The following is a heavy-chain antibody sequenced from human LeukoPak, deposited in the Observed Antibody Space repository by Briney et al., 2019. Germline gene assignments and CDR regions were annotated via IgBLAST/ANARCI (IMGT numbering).Heavy chain of an antibody. Sequence: GGSLRLSCAASGFTFSSYSMNWVRQAPGKGLERISYISSGSNTIYYADSVKGRFTISRDNAKNSLYLQMNSLRAEDTAVYYCARDPHEWWSNPYAFDIWGQGTMVTVSS. D-gene: IGHD2-15*01. V-gene: IGHV3-48*04. J-gene: IGHJ3*02. CDR3: ARDPHEWWSNPYAFDI. CDR2: ISSGSNTI. CDR1: GFTFSSYS.